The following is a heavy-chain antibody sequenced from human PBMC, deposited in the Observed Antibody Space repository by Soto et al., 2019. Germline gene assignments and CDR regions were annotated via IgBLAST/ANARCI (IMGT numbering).Heavy chain of an antibody. Sequence: GGSLRLSCAASGFTFSSYWMSWVRQAPGKGLEWVANIKQDGSEKYYVDSVKGRFTISRDNAKNSLYLQMNSLRAEDTAVYYCARDLITAAAGTDYWGQGTLVTVSS. CDR2: IKQDGSEK. J-gene: IGHJ4*02. CDR1: GFTFSSYW. CDR3: ARDLITAAAGTDY. V-gene: IGHV3-7*01. D-gene: IGHD6-13*01.